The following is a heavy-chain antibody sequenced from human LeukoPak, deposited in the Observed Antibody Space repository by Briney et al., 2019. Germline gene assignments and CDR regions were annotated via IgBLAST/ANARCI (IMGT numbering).Heavy chain of an antibody. Sequence: SETLSLTCTVSGGSISSYYWSWIGQPPGKGLEWIGYIYYSGSTNYNPSLKSRVTISVDTSKNQFSLKLSSVTAADTAVYYCARSRDGYLDYWGQGTLVTVSS. J-gene: IGHJ4*02. CDR1: GGSISSYY. D-gene: IGHD5-24*01. CDR2: IYYSGST. CDR3: ARSRDGYLDY. V-gene: IGHV4-59*08.